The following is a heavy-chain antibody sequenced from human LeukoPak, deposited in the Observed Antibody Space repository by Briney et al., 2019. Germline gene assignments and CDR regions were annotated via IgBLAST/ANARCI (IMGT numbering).Heavy chain of an antibody. CDR1: GFTFSSYE. CDR2: ISSSGSTL. D-gene: IGHD3-10*02. J-gene: IGHJ6*04. Sequence: GGSLRLSCAASGFTFSSYELNWVRQAPGKGLEWISYISSSGSTLYYADSVKGRFTISRDNAKNSLYLQMNSLRAEDTAVYYCAELGITMIGGVWGKGTTVTISS. V-gene: IGHV3-48*03. CDR3: AELGITMIGGV.